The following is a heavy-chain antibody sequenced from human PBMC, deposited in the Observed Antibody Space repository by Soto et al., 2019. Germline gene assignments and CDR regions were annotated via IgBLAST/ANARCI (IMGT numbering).Heavy chain of an antibody. CDR1: GSTFNSHD. J-gene: IGHJ3*02. Sequence: QVQLVQSGAEVKKSGASVRISCKASGSTFNSHDINWVRQATGQGPEWIGWMNPNSGNTGYAQKFQGRVTMTRDSSITTAYMDLSSLTSEDTAIYYCAREGLYGSSQDNTFDIWGQGTMVTVSS. D-gene: IGHD6-19*01. CDR2: MNPNSGNT. CDR3: AREGLYGSSQDNTFDI. V-gene: IGHV1-8*01.